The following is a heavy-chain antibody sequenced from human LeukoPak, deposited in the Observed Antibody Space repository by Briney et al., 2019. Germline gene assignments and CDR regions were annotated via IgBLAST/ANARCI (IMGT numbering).Heavy chain of an antibody. Sequence: KPSETLSLTCTVSGGSISSYYWSWIRQPPGKGLEWIGYIYYSGSTNYNPSLKSRVTISVDTSKNQFSLKLSSVTAADTAVYYCARVAPSSGGGSYLDYWGQGTLVTVSS. CDR1: GGSISSYY. CDR2: IYYSGST. J-gene: IGHJ4*02. D-gene: IGHD2-15*01. CDR3: ARVAPSSGGGSYLDY. V-gene: IGHV4-59*01.